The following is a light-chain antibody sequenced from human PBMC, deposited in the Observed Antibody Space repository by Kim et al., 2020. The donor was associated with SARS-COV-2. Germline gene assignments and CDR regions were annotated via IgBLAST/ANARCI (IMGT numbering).Light chain of an antibody. CDR1: QSVGTD. J-gene: IGKJ4*01. CDR3: QQYNNWPLT. V-gene: IGKV3-15*01. Sequence: VSPGDPATLSCRASQSVGTDLAWYQQIPGQAPRFLIYDASTRATGIPARFSSSGSGTEFTLTISSLQSEDVAVYYCQQYNNWPLTFGGGTKVDIK. CDR2: DAS.